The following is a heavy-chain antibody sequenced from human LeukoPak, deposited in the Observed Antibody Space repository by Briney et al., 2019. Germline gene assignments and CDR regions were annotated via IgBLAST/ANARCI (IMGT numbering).Heavy chain of an antibody. Sequence: ASVKVSCKASGYTFTGYYMHWVRQAPGQGLEWMGWINPNSGGTNYAQKFQGRATMTRDTSISTAYMELSRLRSDDTAVYYCARALSRYSSSWYSVRYWGQGTLVTVSS. CDR2: INPNSGGT. V-gene: IGHV1-2*02. D-gene: IGHD6-13*01. CDR3: ARALSRYSSSWYSVRY. J-gene: IGHJ4*02. CDR1: GYTFTGYY.